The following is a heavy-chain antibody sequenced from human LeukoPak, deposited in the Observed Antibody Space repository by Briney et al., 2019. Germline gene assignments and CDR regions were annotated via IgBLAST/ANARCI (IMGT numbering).Heavy chain of an antibody. Sequence: KPSETLSLTCAVSGYSISSGYFWGRIRQPPGKGLEWIGSIYHSGSTYYNPSLKSRVTISLNTSKNQSSLKLSSVTAANTAVYYCATNYGSGSYYILVYWGQGTLVTVSS. J-gene: IGHJ4*02. V-gene: IGHV4-38-2*01. CDR3: ATNYGSGSYYILVY. CDR1: GYSISSGYF. D-gene: IGHD3-10*01. CDR2: IYHSGST.